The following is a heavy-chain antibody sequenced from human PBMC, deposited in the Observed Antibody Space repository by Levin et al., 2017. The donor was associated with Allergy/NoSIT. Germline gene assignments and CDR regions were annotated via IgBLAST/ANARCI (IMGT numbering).Heavy chain of an antibody. CDR3: ARAGGSRSGYGDY. CDR1: GYTFTGYY. CDR2: INPNSGGT. Sequence: GESLKISCKASGYTFTGYYMHWVRQAPGQGLEWMGWINPNSGGTNYAQKFQGRVTMTRDTSISTAYMELSRLRSDDTAVYYCARAGGSRSGYGDYWGQGTLVTVSS. V-gene: IGHV1-2*02. D-gene: IGHD5-12*01. J-gene: IGHJ4*02.